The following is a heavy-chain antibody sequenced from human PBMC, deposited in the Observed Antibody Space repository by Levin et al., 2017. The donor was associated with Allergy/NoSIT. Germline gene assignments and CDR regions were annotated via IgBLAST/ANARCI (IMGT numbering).Heavy chain of an antibody. CDR2: VYYSGST. D-gene: IGHD5/OR15-5a*01. CDR1: GGSISPHY. Sequence: PSETLSLTCTVSGGSISPHYWSWIRQSPGEGLQWIGHVYYSGSTNYNASLKSRVTISLDTSKNQFSLKLSSVTAADTAVYYCARGLGVSGNWFDPWGQGTLVTVSS. V-gene: IGHV4-59*11. CDR3: ARGLGVSGNWFDP. J-gene: IGHJ5*02.